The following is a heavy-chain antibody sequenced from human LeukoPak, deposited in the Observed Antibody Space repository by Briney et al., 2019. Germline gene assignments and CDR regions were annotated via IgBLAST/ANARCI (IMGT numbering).Heavy chain of an antibody. J-gene: IGHJ5*02. CDR3: ARGDSSSFGWFDP. Sequence: ASAKVSCKASGYTFTSYDINWVRQATGQGLEWMGWMNPNSGNTGYAQKFQGRITMTRNTSISTAYMELSSLRSEDTAVYYCARGDSSSFGWFDPWGQGTLVTVSS. D-gene: IGHD6-13*01. CDR1: GYTFTSYD. CDR2: MNPNSGNT. V-gene: IGHV1-8*01.